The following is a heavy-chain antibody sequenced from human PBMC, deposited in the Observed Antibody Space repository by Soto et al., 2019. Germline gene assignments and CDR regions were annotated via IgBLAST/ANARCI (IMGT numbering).Heavy chain of an antibody. Sequence: PGESLKISCKGSGYTFTSHWIGWVRQMPGKGLAWMGIIYPGDSDNRYSPALQGQVTISADKSISTAYLQWSGLKPSDTAIYYCARPASGSYLDAFDIWGQGTMVTVS. CDR3: ARPASGSYLDAFDI. CDR1: GYTFTSHW. D-gene: IGHD1-26*01. J-gene: IGHJ3*02. V-gene: IGHV5-51*01. CDR2: IYPGDSDN.